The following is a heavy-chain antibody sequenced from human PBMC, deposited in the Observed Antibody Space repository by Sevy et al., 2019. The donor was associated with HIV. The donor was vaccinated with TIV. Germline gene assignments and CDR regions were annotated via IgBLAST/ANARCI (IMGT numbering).Heavy chain of an antibody. V-gene: IGHV1-2*02. CDR3: VRDDRDGYFEY. Sequence: ASVKVSRKASGYTFTGYYMHWMRQAPGQGLEWMGWINPDSGGPIYAPKFQGRVTLTRVTSISTAYMDLSRLKSDDTAVYYCVRDDRDGYFEYWGQGTLVTVSS. CDR1: GYTFTGYY. J-gene: IGHJ4*02. CDR2: INPDSGGP.